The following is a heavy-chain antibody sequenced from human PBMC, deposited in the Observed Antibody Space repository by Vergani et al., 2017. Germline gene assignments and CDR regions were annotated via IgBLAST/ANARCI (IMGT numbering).Heavy chain of an antibody. V-gene: IGHV4-39*07. CDR2: IYYSGST. CDR1: GGSISSSSYY. CDR3: GRGGELPFDY. D-gene: IGHD1-26*01. Sequence: QLQLQESGPGLVKPSETLSLTCTVSGGSISSSSYYGGWIRQPPGKGLGGIGRIYYSGSTYYNPSLKRRVTITGDTSKNPFSRRLSPVTAADTAVYYWGRGGELPFDYWGQGTLVTVSS. J-gene: IGHJ4*02.